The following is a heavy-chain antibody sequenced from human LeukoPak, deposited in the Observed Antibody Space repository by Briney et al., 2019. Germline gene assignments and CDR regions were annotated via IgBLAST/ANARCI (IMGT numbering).Heavy chain of an antibody. J-gene: IGHJ6*02. Sequence: PSETLSLTCTVSGGSISSYYWSWIRQPPGKGLEWIGYIYYSGSTNYNPSLKSRVTISVDTSKNQFSLKLSSVTAADTAVYYCAKDIGNNFDFWSGYFYYYGMDVWGQGTTVTVSS. V-gene: IGHV4-59*12. CDR2: IYYSGST. CDR3: AKDIGNNFDFWSGYFYYYGMDV. CDR1: GGSISSYY. D-gene: IGHD3-3*01.